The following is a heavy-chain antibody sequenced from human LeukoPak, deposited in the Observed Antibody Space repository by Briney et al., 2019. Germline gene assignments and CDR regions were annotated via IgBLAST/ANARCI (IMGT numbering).Heavy chain of an antibody. CDR3: ARWGTYASTSNWFDP. CDR2: IYNSGST. Sequence: SETLSLTCTVSGGSISSSSYYWGWIRQPPGKGLEWIGSIYNSGSTYYNPSLKSRVTISVDTSKNQFSLSLSSVTAADTAVYYCARWGTYASTSNWFDPWGRGTLVTVSS. V-gene: IGHV4-39*07. CDR1: GGSISSSSYY. D-gene: IGHD2-2*01. J-gene: IGHJ5*02.